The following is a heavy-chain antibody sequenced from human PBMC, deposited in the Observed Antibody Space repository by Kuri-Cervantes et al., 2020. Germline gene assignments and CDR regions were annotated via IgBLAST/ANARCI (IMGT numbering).Heavy chain of an antibody. Sequence: SETLSLTCTVSGYSISSGYYWGWIRQPPGKGLEWIGSIYHSGSTSYNTSLKSRVTISVDTSKNQFSLKLSSVTAADTAVYYCARGVTRVQLLHPFDPWGQGTLVTVSS. V-gene: IGHV4-38-2*02. CDR1: GYSISSGYY. CDR2: IYHSGST. CDR3: ARGVTRVQLLHPFDP. D-gene: IGHD2-2*01. J-gene: IGHJ5*02.